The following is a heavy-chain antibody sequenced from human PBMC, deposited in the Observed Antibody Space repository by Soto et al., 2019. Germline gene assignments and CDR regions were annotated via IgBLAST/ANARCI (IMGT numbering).Heavy chain of an antibody. D-gene: IGHD3-22*01. Sequence: GGSLRLSCAASGFTFSSYAMSWVRQAQGKGLEWVSAISGSGGSTYYADSVKGRFTISRDNSKNTLYLQMNSLRAEDTAVYYCAKVDYYDSSGRYGMDVWGQGTTVTVSS. CDR1: GFTFSSYA. CDR2: ISGSGGST. V-gene: IGHV3-23*01. CDR3: AKVDYYDSSGRYGMDV. J-gene: IGHJ6*02.